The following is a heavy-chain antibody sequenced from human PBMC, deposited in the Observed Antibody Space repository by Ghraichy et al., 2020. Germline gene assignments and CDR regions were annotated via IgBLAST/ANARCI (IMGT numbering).Heavy chain of an antibody. CDR2: IPTDGRPS. CDR1: GFTFSTYV. CDR3: AGDLNYVVDV. Sequence: GGSLRLSCAASGFTFSTYVMHWVRQAPGKGLLWVSRIPTDGRPSTYADSVKGRFTISRDNARNTLYLQMDDLRAEDTAVYFCAGDLNYVVDVWGQGTTVTVSS. J-gene: IGHJ6*02. V-gene: IGHV3-74*01.